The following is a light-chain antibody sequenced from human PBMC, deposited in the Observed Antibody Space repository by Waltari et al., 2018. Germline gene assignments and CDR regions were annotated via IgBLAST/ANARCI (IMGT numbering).Light chain of an antibody. V-gene: IGKV1-5*01. Sequence: DIQMTQSPSTLSASVGDRVTISSRASQSVSSWLAWYQQKPGMAPNLLVYDVSNLYSGVPSRFSGSGSGTEFTLTISSLQPDDFATYYCQQYDTYPYTFGQGTKLEI. J-gene: IGKJ2*01. CDR1: QSVSSW. CDR3: QQYDTYPYT. CDR2: DVS.